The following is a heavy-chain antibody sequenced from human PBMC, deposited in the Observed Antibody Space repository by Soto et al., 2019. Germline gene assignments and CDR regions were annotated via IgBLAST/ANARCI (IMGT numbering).Heavy chain of an antibody. CDR1: GYTFTSYG. Sequence: QVQLVQSGAEVKKPGASVKVSCKASGYTFTSYGISWVRQAPGQGLEWMGWISAYNGNTNYAQKIQGRVIMTTDTSRSSAYMELRFRWSDVTSVYYCARWRGMDVWGQGTTVTVSS. J-gene: IGHJ6*02. CDR2: ISAYNGNT. CDR3: ARWRGMDV. V-gene: IGHV1-18*01.